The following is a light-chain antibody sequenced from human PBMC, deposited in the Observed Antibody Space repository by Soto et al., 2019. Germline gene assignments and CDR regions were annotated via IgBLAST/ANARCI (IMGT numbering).Light chain of an antibody. CDR3: QHYYSSPLT. CDR1: QSVLYSSNNKNY. V-gene: IGKV4-1*01. J-gene: IGKJ4*01. CDR2: WAS. Sequence: DIVMTQSPDSLAVSLGERATINCKSRQSVLYSSNNKNYLAWYQQKPGQPPKLLIYWASTRESGVPDRFSGSGSGTDFTLTISSLQAEDVAVYYCQHYYSSPLTFGGGTKGDIK.